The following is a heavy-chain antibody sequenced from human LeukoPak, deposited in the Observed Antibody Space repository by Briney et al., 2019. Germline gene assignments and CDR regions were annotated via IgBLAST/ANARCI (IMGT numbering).Heavy chain of an antibody. CDR1: GFTFSSYW. CDR3: AKDSRPRIYYYSFYMEV. V-gene: IGHV3-7*03. CDR2: IKQDGSEK. D-gene: IGHD2-15*01. Sequence: GGSLRLSCAASGFTFSSYWMSWVRQAPGKGLEWVANIKQDGSEKYYVDSVKGRFTISRDNAKNSLYLQMDSLRPEDTALYFCAKDSRPRIYYYSFYMEVWGKGPPVTVS. J-gene: IGHJ6*03.